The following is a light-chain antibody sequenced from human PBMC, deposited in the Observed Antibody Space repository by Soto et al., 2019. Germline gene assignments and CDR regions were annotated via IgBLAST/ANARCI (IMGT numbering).Light chain of an antibody. V-gene: IGKV3-20*01. J-gene: IGKJ3*01. Sequence: EIVLTQSPGTLSLSPGERATLSCRASQSVSSSYLAWYQQKPGQAPRLLIYDASRATGIPDRLSASGSGTDFTLTITRLEPEDFAVYYCQHYVTSALFGPGTKVDI. CDR3: QHYVTSAL. CDR2: DAS. CDR1: QSVSSSY.